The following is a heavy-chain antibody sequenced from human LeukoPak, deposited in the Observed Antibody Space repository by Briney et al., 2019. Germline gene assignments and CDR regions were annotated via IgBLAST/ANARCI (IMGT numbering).Heavy chain of an antibody. Sequence: SGGSLRLSCAASGFTFSSYAMHWVRQAPGKGLEWVAVISYDGSNKYYADSVKGRFTISRDNSKNTLYLQMNSLRAEDTAVYYCARDREWLTYYYYYGMDVWAKGPRSPSP. CDR1: GFTFSSYA. CDR2: ISYDGSNK. V-gene: IGHV3-30-3*01. J-gene: IGHJ6*02. D-gene: IGHD3-3*01. CDR3: ARDREWLTYYYYYGMDV.